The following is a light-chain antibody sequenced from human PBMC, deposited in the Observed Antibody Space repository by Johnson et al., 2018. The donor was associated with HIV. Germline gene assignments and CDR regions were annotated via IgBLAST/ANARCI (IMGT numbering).Light chain of an antibody. CDR3: GTWDSSLSAYV. CDR2: DNN. V-gene: IGLV1-51*01. J-gene: IGLJ1*01. Sequence: QSVLTQPPSVSAAPGQRFTISCSGSSSNIGNNYVSWYQQLPGTAPKLLIYDNNKRPSGIPDRFSGSKSGTSATLDITGLQTGDEADYFCGTWDSSLSAYVFGTGTKVNVL. CDR1: SSNIGNNY.